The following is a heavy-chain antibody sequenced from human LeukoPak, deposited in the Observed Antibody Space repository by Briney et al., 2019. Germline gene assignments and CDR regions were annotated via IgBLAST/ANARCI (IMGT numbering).Heavy chain of an antibody. V-gene: IGHV4-59*12. CDR1: GGSISSYY. CDR2: IYYSGST. CDR3: ARGVLIRAFDI. D-gene: IGHD2-8*02. J-gene: IGHJ3*02. Sequence: SETLSLTCTVSGGSISSYYWSWIRQPPGKGLEWIGYIYYSGSTNYNPSLKSRVTISVDTSKNQFSLKLSSVTAADTAVFYCARGVLIRAFDIWGQGTMVTVSS.